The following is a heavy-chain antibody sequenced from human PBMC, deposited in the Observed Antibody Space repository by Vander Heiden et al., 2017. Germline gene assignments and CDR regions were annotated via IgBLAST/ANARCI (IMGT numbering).Heavy chain of an antibody. V-gene: IGHV1-69*06. CDR3: ATCSVRSYHYFDD. CDR2: TIPLFRTA. J-gene: IGHJ4*02. CDR1: GGTFSNYS. D-gene: IGHD2-15*01. Sequence: QVQLVQSGAEVKKPGSSVKVSCQASGGTFSNYSISWGRQAPGQGLEWMGGTIPLFRTANYAQKFQGRVTITADKSTSTVYMELTSLRSEDTAVYYCATCSVRSYHYFDDWGQGTLVTVSS.